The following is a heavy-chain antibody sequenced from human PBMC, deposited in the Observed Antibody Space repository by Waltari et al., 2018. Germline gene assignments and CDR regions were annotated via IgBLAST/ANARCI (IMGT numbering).Heavy chain of an antibody. CDR2: VYTSGST. D-gene: IGHD1-26*01. CDR3: AREIDRGPGRWFDP. CDR1: GGSISGYY. V-gene: IGHV4-4*07. Sequence: QVQLQESGPGLVKPSETLSLTCTVSGGSISGYYWNWIRPPAGKGLEWIGRVYTSGSTNYNPSLKSRVTMSVDTSKNQFSLKLSSVTAADTAVYFCAREIDRGPGRWFDPWGQGTLVTVSS. J-gene: IGHJ5*02.